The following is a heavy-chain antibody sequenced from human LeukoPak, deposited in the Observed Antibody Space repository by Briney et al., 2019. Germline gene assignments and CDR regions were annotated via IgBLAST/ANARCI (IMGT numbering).Heavy chain of an antibody. CDR1: GFTVSSNY. Sequence: GGSLRLSCAASGFTVSSNYMSWVRQAPGKGLEWVSVIYSGGSTYYADSVKGRFTIFRDNSKNTLYLQMNSLRAEDTAVYYCARDQVAAAGPFDAFDIWGQGTMVTVSS. V-gene: IGHV3-66*01. J-gene: IGHJ3*02. CDR3: ARDQVAAAGPFDAFDI. D-gene: IGHD6-13*01. CDR2: IYSGGST.